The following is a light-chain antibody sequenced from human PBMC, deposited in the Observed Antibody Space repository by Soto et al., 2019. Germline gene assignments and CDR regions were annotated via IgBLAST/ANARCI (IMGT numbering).Light chain of an antibody. CDR2: DAS. V-gene: IGKV1-5*01. CDR3: QQYNGYSEA. CDR1: QSISSW. Sequence: DIQMTQSPSTLSASVGDRATITCRASQSISSWLAWYQQKPGKAPKLLIYDASSLESGVPSRFSGSGSGTEFTLTISGLQPDDFATYFCQQYNGYSEAFGQGTKVDIK. J-gene: IGKJ1*01.